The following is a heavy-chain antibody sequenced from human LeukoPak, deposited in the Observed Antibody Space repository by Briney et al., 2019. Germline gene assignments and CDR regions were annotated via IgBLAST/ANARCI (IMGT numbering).Heavy chain of an antibody. Sequence: GGSLRLSCAASGFTFSSYWMHWLRHAPGKGLVWVSRINSDGSSTIYADSVKGRFTISRDNAKNTLYLQMNSLRAEDTAVYYCARAMVRGVMNYWGQGTLVTVSS. CDR3: ARAMVRGVMNY. CDR1: GFTFSSYW. V-gene: IGHV3-74*01. J-gene: IGHJ4*02. CDR2: INSDGSST. D-gene: IGHD3-10*01.